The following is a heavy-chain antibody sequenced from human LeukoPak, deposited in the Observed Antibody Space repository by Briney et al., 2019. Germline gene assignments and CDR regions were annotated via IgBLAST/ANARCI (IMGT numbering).Heavy chain of an antibody. CDR1: GGSISSDY. CDR3: ARSNSGSWYDY. D-gene: IGHD6-13*01. V-gene: IGHV4-59*01. CDR2: MYYSGSI. Sequence: PSETLSLTCTVSGGSISSDYWSWIRQPPGKGLEWIGNMYYSGSINYNPSLKSRVTISVDMSKNQFSLRLSSVTAADTAVYYCARSNSGSWYDYWGQGTLVTASS. J-gene: IGHJ4*02.